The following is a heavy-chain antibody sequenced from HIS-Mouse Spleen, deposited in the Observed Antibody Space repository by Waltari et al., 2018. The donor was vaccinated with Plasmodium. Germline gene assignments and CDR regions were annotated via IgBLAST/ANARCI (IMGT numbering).Heavy chain of an antibody. CDR3: ASSWYWYFDL. CDR2: IKQDGSEK. Sequence: EVQLVESGGGLVQPGGSLRLSCAAFGSTFSSYWLGWVRQAQGKGLEWVANIKQDGSEKYYVDSVKGRFTISRDNAKNSLYLQMNSLRAEDTAVYYCASSWYWYFDLWGRGTLVTVSS. J-gene: IGHJ2*01. D-gene: IGHD6-13*01. V-gene: IGHV3-7*01. CDR1: GSTFSSYW.